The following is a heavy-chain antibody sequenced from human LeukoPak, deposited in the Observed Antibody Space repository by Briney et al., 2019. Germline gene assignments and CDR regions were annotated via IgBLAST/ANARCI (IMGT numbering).Heavy chain of an antibody. CDR1: GFTFSSYA. V-gene: IGHV3-33*08. D-gene: IGHD2-2*02. CDR2: IWYDASNK. J-gene: IGHJ3*02. Sequence: GGSLRLSCAASGFTFSSYAMSWVRQAPGKGLEWVASIWYDASNKYHADSVKGRFTISRDNSKNTLYLQMNSLRAEDTAVYYCARGGEYCSSTTCYKPHDAFDIWGQGTMVTVSS. CDR3: ARGGEYCSSTTCYKPHDAFDI.